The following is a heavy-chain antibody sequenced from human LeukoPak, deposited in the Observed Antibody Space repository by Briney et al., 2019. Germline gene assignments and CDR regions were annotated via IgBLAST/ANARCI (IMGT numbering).Heavy chain of an antibody. D-gene: IGHD6-19*01. V-gene: IGHV3-9*03. J-gene: IGHJ3*02. Sequence: PGGSLRLSCAASGFTFDDYAMHWVRQAPGKGPEWDSGISWNSGSIGYADSVKGRFTISRDNAKNSLYLQMNSLRAEDMALYYCAKSESSGWPIDAFDIWGQGTMVTVSS. CDR2: ISWNSGSI. CDR1: GFTFDDYA. CDR3: AKSESSGWPIDAFDI.